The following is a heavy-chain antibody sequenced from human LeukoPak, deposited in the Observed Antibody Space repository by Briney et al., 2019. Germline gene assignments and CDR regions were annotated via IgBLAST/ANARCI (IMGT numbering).Heavy chain of an antibody. CDR1: GYTFTGYY. D-gene: IGHD3-10*01. Sequence: GASVKVSCKASGYTFTGYYIHWVRQAPGQGVEWMGWINPNSGGTKYAQKFQGRVTATRDTSISTSSMELSRLKSDDTAVYYCARGGKIMINMVREALASRDAFDIWGQGTMVTVSS. J-gene: IGHJ3*02. CDR3: ARGGKIMINMVREALASRDAFDI. V-gene: IGHV1-2*02. CDR2: INPNSGGT.